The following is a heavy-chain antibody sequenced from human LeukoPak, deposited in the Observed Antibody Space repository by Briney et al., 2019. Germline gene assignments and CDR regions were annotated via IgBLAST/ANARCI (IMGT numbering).Heavy chain of an antibody. CDR3: ARSLRVRGVPDYMDV. V-gene: IGHV3-53*01. Sequence: PGGSLRLSCAASGFTVSSNYMTWVRQAPGKGLQWASVIHKNAITYYADTVKGRFTISRDNSKNMVYLQMNSLRAEDTAVYYCARSLRVRGVPDYMDVWGKGTTVTISS. D-gene: IGHD3-10*01. J-gene: IGHJ6*03. CDR2: IHKNAIT. CDR1: GFTVSSNY.